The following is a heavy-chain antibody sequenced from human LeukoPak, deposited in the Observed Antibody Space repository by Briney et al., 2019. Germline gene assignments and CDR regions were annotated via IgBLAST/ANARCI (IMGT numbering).Heavy chain of an antibody. CDR2: INLTGAT. Sequence: PPETLSLTCAVYGGTFSGYFWSWIRQAPGKGLEWIGEINLTGATNYKSSLKDRVTISTDTSKNQFSLKLTSVTAADTAVYYCARGRWGWDTSSDWDFWGQGILVTVSS. V-gene: IGHV4-34*01. J-gene: IGHJ4*02. CDR1: GGTFSGYF. CDR3: ARGRWGWDTSSDWDF. D-gene: IGHD3/OR15-3a*01.